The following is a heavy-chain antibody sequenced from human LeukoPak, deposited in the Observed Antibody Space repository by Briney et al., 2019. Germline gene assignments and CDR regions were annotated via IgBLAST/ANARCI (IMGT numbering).Heavy chain of an antibody. CDR3: ARGSITIYLRHSGAFDY. CDR2: MNPNSGNT. V-gene: IGHV1-8*01. CDR1: GYTFTSHD. J-gene: IGHJ4*02. Sequence: ASVKVSCKASGYTFTSHDINWVRQATGQGLEWMGWMNPNSGNTGYAQKFQGRVTMTRNTSISTAYMELSSLRSEDTAVYYCARGSITIYLRHSGAFDYWGQGTLVTVSS. D-gene: IGHD3-9*01.